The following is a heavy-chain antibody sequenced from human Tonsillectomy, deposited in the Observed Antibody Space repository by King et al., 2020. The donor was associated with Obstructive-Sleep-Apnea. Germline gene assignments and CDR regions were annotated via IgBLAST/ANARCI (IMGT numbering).Heavy chain of an antibody. CDR3: AGDPRLWQWLVGPYYFDY. CDR1: GFTFSNYG. J-gene: IGHJ4*02. D-gene: IGHD6-19*01. V-gene: IGHV3-30*03. Sequence: VQLVESGGGVVQPGKSLRLSCAASGFTFSNYGLHWVRQAPGKGLEWVASISYDGTNTDFAESVKGRFTISRDNSKNTLYLQMDSLRPEDTAVYSCAGDPRLWQWLVGPYYFDYWGRGTLVTVSS. CDR2: ISYDGTNT.